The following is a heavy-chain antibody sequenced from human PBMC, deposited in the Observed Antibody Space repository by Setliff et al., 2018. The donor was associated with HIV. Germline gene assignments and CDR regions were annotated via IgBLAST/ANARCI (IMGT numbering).Heavy chain of an antibody. J-gene: IGHJ3*02. Sequence: AGSLRLSCAASGFTFSSYWMSWVRQAPGKGLEWVANIKQDGSEKYYVDSVKGRFTISRDTAKNSLYLQMNSLRAEDTAVYYCARVRDYYDSGAQAFDIWGQGTMVTVSS. V-gene: IGHV3-7*01. D-gene: IGHD3-22*01. CDR1: GFTFSSYW. CDR3: ARVRDYYDSGAQAFDI. CDR2: IKQDGSEK.